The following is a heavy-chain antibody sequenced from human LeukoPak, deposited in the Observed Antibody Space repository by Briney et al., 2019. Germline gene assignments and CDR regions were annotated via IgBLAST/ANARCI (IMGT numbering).Heavy chain of an antibody. Sequence: SGTLSLTCAVYGGSFSGYCWSWIRQAPGKGLEWMGEINHSGSTNYNPSLKSRVTISVDTSKNQFSLKLSSVTAADTAVYYCARGLGSSWYAGLDYWGQGTLVTVSS. CDR1: GGSFSGYC. D-gene: IGHD6-13*01. J-gene: IGHJ4*02. CDR2: INHSGST. V-gene: IGHV4-34*01. CDR3: ARGLGSSWYAGLDY.